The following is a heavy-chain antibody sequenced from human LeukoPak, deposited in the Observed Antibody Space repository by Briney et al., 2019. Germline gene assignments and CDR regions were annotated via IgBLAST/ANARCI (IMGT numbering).Heavy chain of an antibody. Sequence: GESLKISCKGSGYSFTSYWIGWVRQMPGKGLEWMGIIYPSDSDTRYSPSFQGQVTISADKSISTAYPQWSSLKASDTAMYYCARPARRWELLASYFDYWGQGTLVTVSS. J-gene: IGHJ4*02. CDR2: IYPSDSDT. CDR1: GYSFTSYW. CDR3: ARPARRWELLASYFDY. D-gene: IGHD1-26*01. V-gene: IGHV5-51*01.